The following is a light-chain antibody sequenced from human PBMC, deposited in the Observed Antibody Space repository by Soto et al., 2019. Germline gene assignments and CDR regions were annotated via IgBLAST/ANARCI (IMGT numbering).Light chain of an antibody. CDR1: SSDVGSSNG. CDR3: RSYTSSSTYV. Sequence: QSALTQPPSVSGSPGQSVAISCTGTSSDVGSSNGVSWYQQPPGTAPKLMSYDVSNRPSGVPDRCSGSKSGNTASLTISGLQAEDEADYYCRSYTSSSTYVVGSGTKLTVL. CDR2: DVS. V-gene: IGLV2-18*02. J-gene: IGLJ1*01.